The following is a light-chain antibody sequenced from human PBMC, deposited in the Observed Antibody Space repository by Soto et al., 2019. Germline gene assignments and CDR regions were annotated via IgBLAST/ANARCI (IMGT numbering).Light chain of an antibody. CDR1: QNVLFSSNNKNY. CDR3: QQYYSTPRT. J-gene: IGKJ1*01. CDR2: WAS. V-gene: IGKV4-1*01. Sequence: DIVISQSPYCLAVSLCERATINCKSSQNVLFSSNNKNYLAWYQQKPGHPPKLLMYWASTRESGVPDRFSGSGSGTDFTLTISSLQAEDVAVYYCQQYYSTPRTFGQGTKVDIK.